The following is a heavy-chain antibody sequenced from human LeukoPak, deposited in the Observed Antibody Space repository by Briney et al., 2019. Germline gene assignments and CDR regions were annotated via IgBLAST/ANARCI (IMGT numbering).Heavy chain of an antibody. Sequence: GGSLRLSCAPSGFTFSSYEMNWVRQAPGTGLQWVAYISSSGSTIYYADSVRGRFTISRDNAKNSLYLQMNSLRAGDTAVYYCASLSKSPSWNPRGDYWGQGTLVTVSS. CDR3: ASLSKSPSWNPRGDY. D-gene: IGHD1-1*01. J-gene: IGHJ4*02. CDR2: ISSSGSTI. V-gene: IGHV3-48*03. CDR1: GFTFSSYE.